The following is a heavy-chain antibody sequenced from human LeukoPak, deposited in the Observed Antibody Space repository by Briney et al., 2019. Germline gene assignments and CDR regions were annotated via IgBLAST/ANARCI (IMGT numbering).Heavy chain of an antibody. V-gene: IGHV4-34*01. Sequence: SETLSLTCAVYGGSFSGYYWSWIRQPPGKGLEWIGEINHSGSTNYNPSLKSRVTISVDTSKNQFSLKLSSVTAADTAVYYCARFGVPDSSGTSFQHWGQGTLVTVSS. CDR3: ARFGVPDSSGTSFQH. CDR2: INHSGST. D-gene: IGHD3-22*01. J-gene: IGHJ1*01. CDR1: GGSFSGYY.